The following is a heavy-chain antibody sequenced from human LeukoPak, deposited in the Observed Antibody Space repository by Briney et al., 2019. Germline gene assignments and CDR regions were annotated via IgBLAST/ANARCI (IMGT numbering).Heavy chain of an antibody. D-gene: IGHD2-8*02. CDR1: GESFSGYY. J-gene: IGHJ5*02. CDR2: INHSGIS. CDR3: ARFSLVNWFDP. V-gene: IGHV4-34*01. Sequence: SETLSLTCAVYGESFSGYYWSWLRQPPGKGLEWIGEINHSGISNYTPSLMSRLTISVDTSKNQFSLKLSSVSAADTAVYYCARFSLVNWFDPWGQGTLVTVSS.